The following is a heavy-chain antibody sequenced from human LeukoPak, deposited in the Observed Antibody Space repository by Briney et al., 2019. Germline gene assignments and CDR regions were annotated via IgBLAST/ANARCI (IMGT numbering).Heavy chain of an antibody. J-gene: IGHJ4*02. Sequence: ASVKVSCKASGYTFTGYYMHWVRQAPGQGLEWMGGIIPIFDTGNSAQKFQGRVTITADESTSTAYMELSSLRSEDTAVYYCARTYYYNSSGFYFDYWGQGTLVTVSS. V-gene: IGHV1-69*13. D-gene: IGHD3-22*01. CDR2: IIPIFDTG. CDR1: GYTFTGYY. CDR3: ARTYYYNSSGFYFDY.